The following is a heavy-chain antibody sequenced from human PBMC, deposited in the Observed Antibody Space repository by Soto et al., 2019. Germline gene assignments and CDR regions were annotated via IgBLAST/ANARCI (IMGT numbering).Heavy chain of an antibody. D-gene: IGHD4-17*01. CDR3: ASALDDYGDYVDY. Sequence: KSRVTISVDTSKNQFSLKLSSVTAADTAVYYCASALDDYGDYVDYWGQGTLVTVSS. J-gene: IGHJ4*02. V-gene: IGHV4-39*01.